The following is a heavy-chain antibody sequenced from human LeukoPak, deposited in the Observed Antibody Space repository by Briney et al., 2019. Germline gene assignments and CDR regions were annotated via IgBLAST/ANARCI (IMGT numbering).Heavy chain of an antibody. J-gene: IGHJ4*02. V-gene: IGHV3-7*01. CDR2: IKQDGSET. Sequence: GGSLRLSCAASGFTFTNNFMSWVRQVPGKGLEWVANIKQDGSETTYADSVEGRSTISRDNAKNSLDLQMSSLNAEDTAVYYCARSKIDYWGQGTLVTVSS. CDR3: ARSKIDY. D-gene: IGHD4-11*01. CDR1: GFTFTNNF.